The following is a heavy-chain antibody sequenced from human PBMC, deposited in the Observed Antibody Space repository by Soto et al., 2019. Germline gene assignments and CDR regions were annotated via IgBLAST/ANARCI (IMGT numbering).Heavy chain of an antibody. CDR3: ARPGSSDSSGCKRGNAFDI. V-gene: IGHV1-18*01. CDR2: ISAYNGNT. D-gene: IGHD3-22*01. J-gene: IGHJ3*02. CDR1: GYTFTSYG. Sequence: QVQLVQSGAEVKKPGASVKVSCKASGYTFTSYGIIWVRQAPGQGLEWMGWISAYNGNTNYAQKLQGRVTMTTDTTASTAYRALRSLRSDATAVYYCARPGSSDSSGCKRGNAFDIWGQGTMVTVSS.